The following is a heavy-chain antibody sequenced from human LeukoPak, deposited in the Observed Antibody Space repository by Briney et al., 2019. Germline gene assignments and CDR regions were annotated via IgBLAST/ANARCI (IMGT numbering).Heavy chain of an antibody. CDR2: VSYSGNT. CDR3: ARGGSSWYGVDWFDP. D-gene: IGHD6-13*01. CDR1: GAPISSHGHY. Sequence: PSQTLSLTCTVSGAPISSHGHYWSWIRQPPGKVLEWIGYVSYSGNTYYNPSLESRVTISADTSKNQFSLKLHSVTAADTAMYYCARGGSSWYGVDWFDPWGQGTLVTVSS. V-gene: IGHV4-30-4*01. J-gene: IGHJ5*02.